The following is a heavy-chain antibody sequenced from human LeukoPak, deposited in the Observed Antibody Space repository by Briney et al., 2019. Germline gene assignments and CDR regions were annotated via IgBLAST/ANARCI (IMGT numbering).Heavy chain of an antibody. CDR3: ARDKGYGYGYAPRFGGLRAFDI. D-gene: IGHD5-18*01. CDR2: IKQDGSEK. CDR1: GFTFSSYW. V-gene: IGHV3-7*01. Sequence: GGSLRLSCAASGFTFSSYWMSWVRQAPGKGLEWVANIKQDGSEKYYVDSVKGRFTISRDNAKNSLYLQMNSLRAEDTAVYYCARDKGYGYGYAPRFGGLRAFDIWGQGTMVTVSS. J-gene: IGHJ3*02.